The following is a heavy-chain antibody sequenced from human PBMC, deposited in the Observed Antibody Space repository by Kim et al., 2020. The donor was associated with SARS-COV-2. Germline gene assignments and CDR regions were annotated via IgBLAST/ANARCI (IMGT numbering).Heavy chain of an antibody. V-gene: IGHV1-2*06. J-gene: IGHJ4*02. CDR1: GYTFTGYY. Sequence: ASVKVSCKASGYTFTGYYMHWVRQAPGQGLEWMGRINPNSGGTNYAQKFQGRVTMTRDTSISTAYMELSRLRSDDTAVYYCASRSSGYYDSSGYLQGPFDYCGQGTLVTVSS. D-gene: IGHD3-22*01. CDR3: ASRSSGYYDSSGYLQGPFDY. CDR2: INPNSGGT.